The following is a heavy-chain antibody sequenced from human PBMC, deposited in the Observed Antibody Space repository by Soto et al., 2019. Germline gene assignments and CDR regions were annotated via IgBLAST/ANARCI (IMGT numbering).Heavy chain of an antibody. CDR2: IYYSGST. V-gene: IGHV4-30-4*08. J-gene: IGHJ4*02. CDR3: ARASTIFGVVVRFDS. CDR1: GFSLTTSGVG. D-gene: IGHD3-3*01. Sequence: KESGPALVKPTQTLTLTCTFSGFSLTTSGVGVGWIRQPPGKGLEWIGYIYYSGSTYYNPSLKSRVTISVDTSKNQFSLKLDSVTAADAAVYYCARASTIFGVVVRFDSWGQGTLVTVSS.